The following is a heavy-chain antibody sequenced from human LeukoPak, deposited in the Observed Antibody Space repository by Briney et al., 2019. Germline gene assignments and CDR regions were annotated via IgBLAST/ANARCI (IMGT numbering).Heavy chain of an antibody. J-gene: IGHJ6*02. CDR2: IYLGDSDT. CDR3: ARHVSGTFYYYGMDV. D-gene: IGHD2/OR15-2a*01. CDR1: GYSSSYYW. Sequence: GESLKISCKGLGYSSSYYWIGWVRQMPGKGLEWMGIIYLGDSDTRYSPSFQGQVTISADKSISTASLQWSSLKASDTAMYYCARHVSGTFYYYGMDVWGQGTTVTVSS. V-gene: IGHV5-51*01.